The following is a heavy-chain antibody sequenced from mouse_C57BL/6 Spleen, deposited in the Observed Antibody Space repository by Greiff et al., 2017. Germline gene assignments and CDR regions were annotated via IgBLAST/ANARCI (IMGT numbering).Heavy chain of an antibody. CDR2: ISDGGSYT. V-gene: IGHV5-4*03. D-gene: IGHD2-10*01. Sequence: EVKLVESGGGLVKPGGSLKLSCAASGFTFSSYAMSWVRQTPEKRLEWVATISDGGSYTYYPDNVKGRFTISRDNAKNNLYLQMSHLKSEDTAMYYCARAYYYAMDYWGQGTSVTVSS. CDR1: GFTFSSYA. J-gene: IGHJ4*01. CDR3: ARAYYYAMDY.